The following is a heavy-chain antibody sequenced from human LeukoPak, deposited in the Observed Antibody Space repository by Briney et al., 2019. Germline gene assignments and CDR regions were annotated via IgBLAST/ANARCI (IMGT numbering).Heavy chain of an antibody. Sequence: GGSLRLSCAASGFTVSSNYMSWVRQAPGKGLEWVSLIYTSGYTYYADSVKGRFTISRDNSKNTLYLQMNSLRAGDTAVYYCANLTPDSTTPTGFWGRGTLVTVSS. CDR1: GFTVSSNY. CDR3: ANLTPDSTTPTGF. J-gene: IGHJ4*02. CDR2: IYTSGYT. V-gene: IGHV3-53*01. D-gene: IGHD1-1*01.